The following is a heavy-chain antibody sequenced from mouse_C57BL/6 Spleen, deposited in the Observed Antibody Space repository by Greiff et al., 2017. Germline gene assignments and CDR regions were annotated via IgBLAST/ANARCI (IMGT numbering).Heavy chain of an antibody. V-gene: IGHV1-50*01. CDR2: IDPSDSYT. Sequence: QVQLQQPGAELVKPGASVKLSCKASGYTFTSYWMQWVKQRPGQGLEWIGEIDPSDSYTNYNQKFKGKATLTVDTSSSTAYMQLSSLTSEDSAVYYCARSRGLPLYYAMDYWGQGTSVTVSS. CDR1: GYTFTSYW. D-gene: IGHD2-2*01. CDR3: ARSRGLPLYYAMDY. J-gene: IGHJ4*01.